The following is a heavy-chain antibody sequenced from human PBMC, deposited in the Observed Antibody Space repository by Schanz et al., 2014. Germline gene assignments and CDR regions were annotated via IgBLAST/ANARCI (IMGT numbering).Heavy chain of an antibody. J-gene: IGHJ3*01. CDR2: FDVEDGET. CDR3: AANSTFRMVRGSNAFDA. CDR1: GYTFNNHG. V-gene: IGHV1-24*01. D-gene: IGHD3-10*01. Sequence: QVQLVQSGGEVKKPGASATVSCKASGYTFNNHGISWVRQAPGQGLEWLGGFDVEDGETIYAQKFQGRVTMTEDTSTETAYMELSGLRSGDTAVYYCAANSTFRMVRGSNAFDAWGQGTMVTVSS.